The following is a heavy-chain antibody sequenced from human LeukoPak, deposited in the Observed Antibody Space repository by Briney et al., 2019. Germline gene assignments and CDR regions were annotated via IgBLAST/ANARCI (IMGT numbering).Heavy chain of an antibody. V-gene: IGHV4-38-2*02. CDR2: IFYSGST. Sequence: SETLSLTCTVSSYSISSGYYWGWIRQPPGKGLEWIGNIFYSGSTYYSPSLRSRVTISLDTSRNQFSLKLNSVTAADTAVYYCAKSNGYGLVDIWGQGTMVTVSS. D-gene: IGHD3-10*01. J-gene: IGHJ3*02. CDR3: AKSNGYGLVDI. CDR1: SYSISSGYY.